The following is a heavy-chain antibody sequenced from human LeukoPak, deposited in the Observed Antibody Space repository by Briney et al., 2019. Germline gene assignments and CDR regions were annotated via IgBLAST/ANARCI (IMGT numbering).Heavy chain of an antibody. V-gene: IGHV1-18*01. Sequence: ASVKVSCKASGYTFTSYGISWVRQAPGQGLEWMGWISAYNGNTNYAQKLQGRATMTTDTSTSTAYMELRSLRSDDTAVYYCARDSATQKTDSFGELPRFDYWGQGTLVTVSS. CDR2: ISAYNGNT. CDR3: ARDSATQKTDSFGELPRFDY. D-gene: IGHD3-10*01. CDR1: GYTFTSYG. J-gene: IGHJ4*02.